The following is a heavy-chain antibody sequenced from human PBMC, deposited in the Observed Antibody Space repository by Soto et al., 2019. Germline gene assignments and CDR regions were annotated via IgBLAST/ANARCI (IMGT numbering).Heavy chain of an antibody. D-gene: IGHD6-19*01. CDR2: ISAYSGNT. CDR3: ARSVGSSNVNLAY. CDR1: GYTFTSYG. Sequence: ASVKVSCKASGYTFTSYGISWVLQAPGQGLEWMGWISAYSGNTNYAQNFQGRVTMTTNTATRTAYMDLRGLRSEDTAVYYCARSVGSSNVNLAYWGQGTLVPVSS. J-gene: IGHJ4*02. V-gene: IGHV1-18*01.